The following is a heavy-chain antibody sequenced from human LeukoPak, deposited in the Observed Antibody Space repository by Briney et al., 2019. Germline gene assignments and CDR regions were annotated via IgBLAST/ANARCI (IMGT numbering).Heavy chain of an antibody. V-gene: IGHV3-7*04. D-gene: IGHD4-17*01. CDR3: AKEDYGDYHGFEI. CDR1: GFTFSRFC. Sequence: PGESLRLSCAASGFTFSRFCMSWVRQAPGKGLEWVANIKQDGSEKYYVDSVKGRFTISRDNTKNSLYLQMNSLRVEDTAMYYCAKEDYGDYHGFEIWSRGTVVTVSS. J-gene: IGHJ3*02. CDR2: IKQDGSEK.